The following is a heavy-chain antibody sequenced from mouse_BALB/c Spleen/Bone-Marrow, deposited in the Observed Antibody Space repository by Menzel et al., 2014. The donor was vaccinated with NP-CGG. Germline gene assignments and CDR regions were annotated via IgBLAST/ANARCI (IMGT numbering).Heavy chain of an antibody. J-gene: IGHJ2*01. CDR3: ARGRWYY. CDR1: GYTFSDYT. Sequence: EVQLQQSGPELVKPGASVKISCKISGYTFSDYTLHWVKQSHGKSLEWIGGVNPNIGGTSYNQKFKGKASLTVNKSSTTAYMELRSLTSDDSAVYYCARGRWYYWGQGTTLTVSS. D-gene: IGHD2-3*01. V-gene: IGHV1-22*01. CDR2: VNPNIGGT.